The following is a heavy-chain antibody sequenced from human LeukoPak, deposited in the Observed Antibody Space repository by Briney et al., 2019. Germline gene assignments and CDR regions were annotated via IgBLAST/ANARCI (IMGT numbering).Heavy chain of an antibody. Sequence: GRSLRLSCAASGFTFRSYGMHWVRQAPGKGLEWVAVISYDGSNKHYVDSVKGRFSISRDNSKNTVYLQMNSLRAEDTAVYYCAKYVSYHGSGFNIWGQGTMVTVSS. D-gene: IGHD3-10*01. CDR3: AKYVSYHGSGFNI. J-gene: IGHJ3*02. CDR2: ISYDGSNK. CDR1: GFTFRSYG. V-gene: IGHV3-30*18.